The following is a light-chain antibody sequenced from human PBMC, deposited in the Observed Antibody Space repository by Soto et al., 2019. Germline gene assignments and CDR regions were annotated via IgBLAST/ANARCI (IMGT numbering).Light chain of an antibody. V-gene: IGKV3-15*01. CDR1: QSVSSN. Sequence: EIVMTQSPATLSLSPGERATLSCRASQSVSSNLAWYQQKPGQAPRLLISGASTRATGIPARFSGSGSGTEFTLTISSLQSEDFAVYYCHQYNKWPRTFGQGTRVEIK. J-gene: IGKJ1*01. CDR3: HQYNKWPRT. CDR2: GAS.